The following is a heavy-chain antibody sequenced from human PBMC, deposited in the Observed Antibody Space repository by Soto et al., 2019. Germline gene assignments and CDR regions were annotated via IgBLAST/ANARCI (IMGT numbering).Heavy chain of an antibody. V-gene: IGHV3-23*01. Sequence: GGSLRLSCAASGFTFSSYAMSWVRQAPGKGLEWVSAISGNGGRTYYADSVKGRFTISRDNSKNTPYMQMNSLGAEDTAVYYCVRTTWTKVTGYVYFDSWGQETLVTSPQ. J-gene: IGHJ4*02. CDR2: ISGNGGRT. CDR1: GFTFSSYA. D-gene: IGHD4-17*01. CDR3: VRTTWTKVTGYVYFDS.